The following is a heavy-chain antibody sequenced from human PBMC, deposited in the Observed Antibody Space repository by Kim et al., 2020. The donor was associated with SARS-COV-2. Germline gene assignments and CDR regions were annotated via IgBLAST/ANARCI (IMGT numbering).Heavy chain of an antibody. Sequence: YAQKRQGRVTMTTDESTSTAYMELRSLRSDDTAVYYCARDPYGDQDAFDIWGQGTMVTVSS. CDR3: ARDPYGDQDAFDI. J-gene: IGHJ3*02. D-gene: IGHD4-17*01. V-gene: IGHV1-18*01.